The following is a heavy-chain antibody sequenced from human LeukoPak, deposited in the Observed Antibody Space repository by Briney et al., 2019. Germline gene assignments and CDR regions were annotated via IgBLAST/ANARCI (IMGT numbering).Heavy chain of an antibody. J-gene: IGHJ5*02. Sequence: GGSLRLSCAASGFTVSSNYMSWVRQAPGKGLEWVSGIYSGGSTYYADSVKGRFTISRHNSKNTLYLQMNSLRAEDTAVYYCAGVGGAKGYNWFDPWGQGTLVTVSS. D-gene: IGHD3-10*01. V-gene: IGHV3-53*04. CDR1: GFTVSSNY. CDR2: IYSGGST. CDR3: AGVGGAKGYNWFDP.